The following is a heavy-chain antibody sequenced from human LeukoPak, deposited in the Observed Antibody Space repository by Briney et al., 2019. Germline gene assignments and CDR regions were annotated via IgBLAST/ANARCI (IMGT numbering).Heavy chain of an antibody. CDR2: INPNSGGT. CDR3: ARETLLDYYDSSGYYSFRGSSGRLLDY. CDR1: GYTFTGYY. D-gene: IGHD3-22*01. J-gene: IGHJ4*02. Sequence: GASVKVSCKASGYTFTGYYMHWVRQAPGQGLEWMGWINPNSGGTNYAQKFQGRVTMTRDTSISTAYMELSRLRSDDTAVYYCARETLLDYYDSSGYYSFRGSSGRLLDYWGQGTLVTVSS. V-gene: IGHV1-2*02.